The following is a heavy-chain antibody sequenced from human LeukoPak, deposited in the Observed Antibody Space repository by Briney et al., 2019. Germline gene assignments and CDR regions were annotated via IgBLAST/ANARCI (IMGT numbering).Heavy chain of an antibody. CDR2: INPNSGGT. CDR3: ARDLEGYFDWLENYGMDV. D-gene: IGHD3-9*01. CDR1: GYTFTGYY. Sequence: ASVKVSCKAFGYTFTGYYMHWVRQAPGQGLEWMGWINPNSGGTNYAQKFQGRVTMTRDTSISTAYMELSRLRSDDTAVYYCARDLEGYFDWLENYGMDVWGQGTTVTVSS. J-gene: IGHJ6*02. V-gene: IGHV1-2*02.